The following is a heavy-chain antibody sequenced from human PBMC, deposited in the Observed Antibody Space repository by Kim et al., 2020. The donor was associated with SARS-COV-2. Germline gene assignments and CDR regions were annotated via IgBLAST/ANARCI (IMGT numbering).Heavy chain of an antibody. CDR3: ARPGHFYGSSYDY. D-gene: IGHD3-10*01. V-gene: IGHV1-18*04. CDR2: ISSYKGNT. J-gene: IGHJ4*02. Sequence: ASVKVSCKASRYTFTSYGISWVRQAPGQGLEWMGWISSYKGNTYYAQKLQVRVTMTTDTSTRPVYMELRSLRSHDTAVYYCARPGHFYGSSYDYWGQGTLCTVS. CDR1: RYTFTSYG.